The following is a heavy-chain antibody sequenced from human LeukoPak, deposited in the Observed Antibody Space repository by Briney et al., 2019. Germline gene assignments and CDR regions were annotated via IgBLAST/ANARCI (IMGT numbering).Heavy chain of an antibody. V-gene: IGHV3-11*01. D-gene: IGHD3-10*01. J-gene: IGHJ4*02. Sequence: GGSLRLSCAASRFTFNNAWMSWVRQAPGKGLEWVSYISSSGITIYYADSVKGRFTISRDNAKKSLYLEMNSLRAEDTAVYYCARDQYGLGYGSLFDYWGQGTLVTVSS. CDR3: ARDQYGLGYGSLFDY. CDR2: ISSSGITI. CDR1: RFTFNNAW.